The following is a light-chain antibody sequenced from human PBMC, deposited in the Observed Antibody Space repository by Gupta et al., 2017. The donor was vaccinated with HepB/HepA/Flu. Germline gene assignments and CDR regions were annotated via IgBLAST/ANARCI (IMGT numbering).Light chain of an antibody. CDR2: ENN. CDR1: SSNIGNNY. V-gene: IGLV1-51*02. J-gene: IGLJ1*01. Sequence: QPFLTHPPSGSAAPGQKVTISCSGSSSNIGNNYVSWYQQLPGTAPKLLIYENNKRPSGIPDRFSGSKSGTSATLGITGLQTGDEADYYCGTWDSSLSAVFGTGTKVTVL. CDR3: GTWDSSLSAV.